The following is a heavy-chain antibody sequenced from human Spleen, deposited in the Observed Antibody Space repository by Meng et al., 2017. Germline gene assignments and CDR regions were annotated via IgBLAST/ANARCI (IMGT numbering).Heavy chain of an antibody. J-gene: IGHJ3*02. Sequence: GESLKISCAGSGFTFSSYSMNWVRQAPGKWLEWVSSISISSNYIYYADSVKGRFTISRDNAKNSLYLQLNRLRAEDTAVYYCARGGDAFDIWGQGTMVTVSS. CDR2: ISISSNYI. CDR3: ARGGDAFDI. V-gene: IGHV3-21*01. CDR1: GFTFSSYS.